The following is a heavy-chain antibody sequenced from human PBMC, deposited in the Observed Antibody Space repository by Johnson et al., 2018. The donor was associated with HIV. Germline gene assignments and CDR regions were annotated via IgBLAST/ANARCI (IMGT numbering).Heavy chain of an antibody. Sequence: QVQLVESGGGVVQPGRSLRLSCAASGFTFSSYAMHWVRQAPGKGLEWVAGISYDGSNKYYADSVKGRFTISRDNSKNAMYLQMNSLRAEDTAVYYCARDSWDSSWSYDAFDIWGRGTMVTVSS. CDR3: ARDSWDSSWSYDAFDI. J-gene: IGHJ3*02. CDR1: GFTFSSYA. V-gene: IGHV3-30*04. CDR2: ISYDGSNK. D-gene: IGHD6-13*01.